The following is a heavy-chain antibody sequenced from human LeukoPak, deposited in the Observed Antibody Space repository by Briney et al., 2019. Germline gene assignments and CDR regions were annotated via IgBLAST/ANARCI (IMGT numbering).Heavy chain of an antibody. J-gene: IGHJ5*02. CDR2: THHTGGI. Sequence: SETLSLTCAVSGYSISISHYWGWIRQSPGKGLEWIGTTHHTGGIYYNPSLKSRVTISLDTSKNQFSLKLSSVTAADTAVYYCLRQRGNCAGTSCYGGGLDPWGQGILVTVSS. V-gene: IGHV4-38-2*01. D-gene: IGHD2-2*01. CDR1: GYSISISHY. CDR3: LRQRGNCAGTSCYGGGLDP.